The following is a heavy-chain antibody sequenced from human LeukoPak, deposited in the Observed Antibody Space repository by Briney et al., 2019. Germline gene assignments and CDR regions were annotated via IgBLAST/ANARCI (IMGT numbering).Heavy chain of an antibody. Sequence: GGPLRLSCAASGIPFSNYYISWIRRAPGKGLEWLSYIISSGDSIYYADSVKGRFTTSRDNPKNSVSLQMNSLRAEDTAVYYCARDRGVGYPITWRGGLYNFDYWSQGTLVTVSS. CDR3: ARDRGVGYPITWRGGLYNFDY. V-gene: IGHV3-11*04. J-gene: IGHJ4*02. CDR1: GIPFSNYY. CDR2: IISSGDSI. D-gene: IGHD2-2*03.